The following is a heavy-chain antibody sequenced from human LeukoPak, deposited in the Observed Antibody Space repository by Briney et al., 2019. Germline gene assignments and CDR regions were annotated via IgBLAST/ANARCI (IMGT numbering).Heavy chain of an antibody. CDR1: GFTFSSYE. D-gene: IGHD5-12*01. V-gene: IGHV3-48*03. CDR2: ISSTGSII. J-gene: IGHJ4*02. CDR3: ARTAYSGYDFDY. Sequence: PGGSLRLSCAASGFTFSSYEMNWVRQAPGKGLEWVSYISSTGSIIYYADSVKGRFTISRDNAKNSLYLQMNSLRAEDTAVYYCARTAYSGYDFDYWGQGTLVTVSS.